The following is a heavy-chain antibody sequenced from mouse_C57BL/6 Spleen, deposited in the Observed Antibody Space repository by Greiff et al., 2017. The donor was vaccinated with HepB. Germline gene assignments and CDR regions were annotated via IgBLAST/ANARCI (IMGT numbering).Heavy chain of an antibody. D-gene: IGHD1-1*01. CDR2: INPSNGGT. CDR3: ARSADYYGSSYGYFDV. CDR1: GYTFTSYW. J-gene: IGHJ1*03. V-gene: IGHV1-53*01. Sequence: QVQLQQPGTELVKPGASVKLSCKASGYTFTSYWMHWVKQRPGQGLEWIGNINPSNGGTNYNEKFKSKATLTVDKSSSTAYMQLSSLTSEDSAVYYCARSADYYGSSYGYFDVWGTGTTVTVSS.